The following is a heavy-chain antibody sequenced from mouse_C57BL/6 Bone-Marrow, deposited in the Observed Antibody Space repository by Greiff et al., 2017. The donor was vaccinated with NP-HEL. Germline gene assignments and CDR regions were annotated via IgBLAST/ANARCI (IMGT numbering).Heavy chain of an antibody. Sequence: QVQLQQSGAELVRPGTSVKVSCKASGYAFTNYLIEWVKQRPGQGLEWIGVINPGSGGTNYNEKFKGKATLTADKSSSTAYMQLSSLTSEDSAVYFCVREGAYSNYVRWYFDVWGTGTTVTVSS. CDR1: GYAFTNYL. J-gene: IGHJ1*03. CDR2: INPGSGGT. D-gene: IGHD2-5*01. CDR3: VREGAYSNYVRWYFDV. V-gene: IGHV1-54*01.